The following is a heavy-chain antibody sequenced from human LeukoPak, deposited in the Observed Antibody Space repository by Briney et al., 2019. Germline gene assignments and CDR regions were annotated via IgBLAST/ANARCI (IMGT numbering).Heavy chain of an antibody. D-gene: IGHD3-9*01. CDR1: GDSISSGGHY. CDR3: VRTVSGYHLGY. Sequence: PSQTLSLTCTVSGDSISSGGHYWSWVCQHPGKGLEWLGSIYYTGTAYYNPSLTSRVTISLDTSKNQFSLKLTSVTAADTGVYYCVRTVSGYHLGYWGQGTLATVSS. J-gene: IGHJ4*02. CDR2: IYYTGTA. V-gene: IGHV4-31*03.